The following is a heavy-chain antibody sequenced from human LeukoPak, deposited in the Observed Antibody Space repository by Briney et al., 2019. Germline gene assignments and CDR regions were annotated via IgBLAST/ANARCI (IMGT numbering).Heavy chain of an antibody. Sequence: PSETLSLTCTVSGGSISSYYWSWIRQPPGKGLEWIGYIYYSGSTNYNPSLKSRVTISVDTSKNQFSLKLSSVTAADTAVYYCARDLDYYGSGGEWFDPWGRGTLVTVSS. CDR2: IYYSGST. CDR3: ARDLDYYGSGGEWFDP. CDR1: GGSISSYY. V-gene: IGHV4-59*01. D-gene: IGHD3-10*01. J-gene: IGHJ5*02.